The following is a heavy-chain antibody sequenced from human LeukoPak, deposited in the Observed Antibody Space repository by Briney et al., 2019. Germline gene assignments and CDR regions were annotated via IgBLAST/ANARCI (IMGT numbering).Heavy chain of an antibody. D-gene: IGHD1-26*01. J-gene: IGHJ4*02. CDR3: TTVGSTSKTYYVDH. Sequence: PGGSLRLSCAASGFTFSDAWMNWVRQAPGKGLEWVGFIKSKTDDGTTDYAAPVKGRFTISRDDSKNTVYLQTNNLKTEDTAVHYCTTVGSTSKTYYVDHWGQGSLVTVSS. CDR1: GFTFSDAW. V-gene: IGHV3-15*01. CDR2: IKSKTDDGTT.